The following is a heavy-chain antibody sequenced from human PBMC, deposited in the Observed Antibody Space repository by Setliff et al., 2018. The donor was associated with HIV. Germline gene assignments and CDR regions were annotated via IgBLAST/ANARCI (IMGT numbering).Heavy chain of an antibody. D-gene: IGHD6-19*01. CDR1: GGSISSSGYY. CDR3: AIELFILVAGHTPTFDY. Sequence: SQTLSLTCTVSGGSISSSGYYWGWIRQPPGKGLEWIGSIYYSGSTYYNPSLRSRVTITADTSTDTAYMELSSLRSEDTAVYYCAIELFILVAGHTPTFDYWGQGTLVTVSS. J-gene: IGHJ4*02. CDR2: IYYSGST. V-gene: IGHV4-39*02.